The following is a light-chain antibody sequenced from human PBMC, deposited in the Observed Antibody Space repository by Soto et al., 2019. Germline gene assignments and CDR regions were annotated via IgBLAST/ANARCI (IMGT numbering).Light chain of an antibody. CDR1: QTVTGA. J-gene: IGKJ2*01. CDR2: GAS. V-gene: IGKV3-15*01. Sequence: EIVMTQSPATLSVSPGERATLSCRASQTVTGALAWYQQKPGQAPRLLLYGASTRATGVPDRFIGSGSGTDFTLPISSLQSEEFAVYYCQQYNDWPPYTFGQGTNVEIK. CDR3: QQYNDWPPYT.